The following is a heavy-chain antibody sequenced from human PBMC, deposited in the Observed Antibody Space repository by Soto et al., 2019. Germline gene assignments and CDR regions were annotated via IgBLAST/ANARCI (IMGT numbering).Heavy chain of an antibody. Sequence: ASVTVSCKASGYTFTSYDINWVRQATGQGLEWMGWMNPNSGNTGYAQKFQGRVTMTRNTSISTAYMELSSLRSEDTAVYYCARGDYIGYYYYYGMDVWGQGTTVTVSS. CDR3: ARGDYIGYYYYYGMDV. J-gene: IGHJ6*02. CDR2: MNPNSGNT. V-gene: IGHV1-8*01. D-gene: IGHD2-15*01. CDR1: GYTFTSYD.